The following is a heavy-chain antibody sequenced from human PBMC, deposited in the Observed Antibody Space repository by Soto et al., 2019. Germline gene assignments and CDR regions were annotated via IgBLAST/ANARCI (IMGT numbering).Heavy chain of an antibody. D-gene: IGHD2-21*02. CDR1: GYTFTSYY. CDR2: INPSGGST. Sequence: GASVKVSCKASGYTFTSYYMHWVRQAPGQGLEWMGIINPSGGSTSYAQKFQGRVTMTRDTSTSTVYMELSSLRSEDTAVYYCARERVVVTVGFSDNYYGMDVWGQGTTVTVSS. J-gene: IGHJ6*02. V-gene: IGHV1-46*01. CDR3: ARERVVVTVGFSDNYYGMDV.